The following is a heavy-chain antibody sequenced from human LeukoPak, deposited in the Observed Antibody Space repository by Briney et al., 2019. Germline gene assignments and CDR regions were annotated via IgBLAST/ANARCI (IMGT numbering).Heavy chain of an antibody. CDR2: ITSSSFNI. CDR3: ARISCSGGTCYYYFDY. CDR1: GFTFSSYA. Sequence: GRSLRLSCAASGFTFSSYAMHWVRQAPGKGLEWVSSITSSSFNIYYADSVRGRFTISRDNAKTSLYLQMNSLRAEDTAVYYCARISCSGGTCYYYFDYWGQGTLVTVSS. J-gene: IGHJ4*02. D-gene: IGHD2-15*01. V-gene: IGHV3-21*01.